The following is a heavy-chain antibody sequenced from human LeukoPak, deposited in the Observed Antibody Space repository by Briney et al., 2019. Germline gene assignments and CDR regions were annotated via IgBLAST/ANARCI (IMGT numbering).Heavy chain of an antibody. CDR2: ISGSGGST. CDR3: ARVSYSSGWYDDYFDY. V-gene: IGHV3-23*01. D-gene: IGHD6-19*01. J-gene: IGHJ4*02. Sequence: GGSLRLSCAASGFTFSSYGMSWVRQAPGKGLEGVSAISGSGGSTYYADSVKGRFTISRDNSKNTLYLQMNSLRAEDTAVYYCARVSYSSGWYDDYFDYWGQGTLVTVSS. CDR1: GFTFSSYG.